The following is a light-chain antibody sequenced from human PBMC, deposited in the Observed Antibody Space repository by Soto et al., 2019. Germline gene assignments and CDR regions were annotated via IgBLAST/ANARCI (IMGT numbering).Light chain of an antibody. CDR2: KAS. CDR3: QQYDNYPLT. Sequence: DIPMTQSPATLSASIGDRVTITCRASQSISDWLAWHQQKPGQAPKLLIYKASSLESGVPSRFSGSASGTEFTLTISSLQPDDFATYYCQQYDNYPLTFGGGTKVDIK. V-gene: IGKV1-5*03. J-gene: IGKJ4*01. CDR1: QSISDW.